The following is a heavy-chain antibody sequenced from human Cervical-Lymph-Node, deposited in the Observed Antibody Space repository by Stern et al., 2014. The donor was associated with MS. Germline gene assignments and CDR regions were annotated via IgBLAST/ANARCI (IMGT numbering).Heavy chain of an antibody. Sequence: VQLVQSGAEVKKPGASVKVSCKASGYTFTRYAIHWVRQAPGQRPEWMGWINAGNGDTKYAQKFQDRVTFNRDTSASTSYMELSSLRSEDTAVYYCASRGETTTGYYFDYWGQGTLVTVSS. J-gene: IGHJ4*02. CDR2: INAGNGDT. CDR1: GYTFTRYA. CDR3: ASRGETTTGYYFDY. D-gene: IGHD4-17*01. V-gene: IGHV1-3*01.